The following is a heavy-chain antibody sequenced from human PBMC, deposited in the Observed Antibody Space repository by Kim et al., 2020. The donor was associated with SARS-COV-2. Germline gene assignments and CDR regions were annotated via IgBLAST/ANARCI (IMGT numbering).Heavy chain of an antibody. D-gene: IGHD1-26*01. J-gene: IGHJ6*02. CDR1: GFTFDDYA. Sequence: GGSLRLSCAASGFTFDDYAMHWVRQAPGKGLEWVSLISGDGGSTYYADSVKGRFTISRDNSKNSLYLQMNSLRTEDTALYYCAKDIHRSYKSGYYYGMDVWGQGTTVTVSS. CDR2: ISGDGGST. V-gene: IGHV3-43*02. CDR3: AKDIHRSYKSGYYYGMDV.